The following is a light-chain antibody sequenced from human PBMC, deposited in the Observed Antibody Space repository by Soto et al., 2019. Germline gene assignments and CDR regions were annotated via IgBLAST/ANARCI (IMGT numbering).Light chain of an antibody. J-gene: IGLJ1*01. Sequence: QSVLTQPPSVSGAPGQRVTISCTGSSSNIGAGYDVHWYQQLPGTAPKLPIYGNSTRPAGAPDRFSGAKSVTSASLAITGLQAEVESDYSCQSYDSSLSASYVSEPGTKVTVL. CDR1: SSNIGAGYD. V-gene: IGLV1-40*01. CDR3: QSYDSSLSASYV. CDR2: GNS.